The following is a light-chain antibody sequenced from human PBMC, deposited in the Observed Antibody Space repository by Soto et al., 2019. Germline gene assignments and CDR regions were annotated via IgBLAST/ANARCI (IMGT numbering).Light chain of an antibody. CDR2: EVS. Sequence: QSVLTQPPSVSGSPGQSITISCTGTSSDVGSYNYVSWYQQHPGKAPKLMIYEVSDRPSGISSRFSGSKSGNTASLTISGLQTEDEADYYCSSYTSSSTLFGTGTKLTV. J-gene: IGLJ1*01. CDR3: SSYTSSSTL. V-gene: IGLV2-14*01. CDR1: SSDVGSYNY.